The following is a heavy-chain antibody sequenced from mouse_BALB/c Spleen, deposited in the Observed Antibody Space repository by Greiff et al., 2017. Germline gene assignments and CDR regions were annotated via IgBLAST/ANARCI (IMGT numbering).Heavy chain of an antibody. Sequence: QVQLKESGAELARPGASVKLSCKASGYTFTSYWMQWVKQRPGQGLEWIGAIYPGDGDTRYTQKFKGKATLTADKSSSTAYMQLSSLASEDSAVYYCARWSYDGYYGAYWGQGTLVTVSA. CDR2: IYPGDGDT. CDR3: ARWSYDGYYGAY. CDR1: GYTFTSYW. V-gene: IGHV1-87*01. D-gene: IGHD2-3*01. J-gene: IGHJ3*01.